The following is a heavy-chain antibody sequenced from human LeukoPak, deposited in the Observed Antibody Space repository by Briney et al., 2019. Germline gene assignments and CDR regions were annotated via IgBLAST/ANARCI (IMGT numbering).Heavy chain of an antibody. CDR2: IRYDGSNK. V-gene: IGHV3-30*02. CDR3: ANGYSSSWYVPFDY. Sequence: TGGSLRLSCAASGFTFSSYGMHWVRQAPGKGLEGVAFIRYDGSNKYYADSVKGRFTISRDNSKNTLYLQMNSLRAEDTAVYYCANGYSSSWYVPFDYWGQGTLVTVSS. J-gene: IGHJ4*02. CDR1: GFTFSSYG. D-gene: IGHD6-13*01.